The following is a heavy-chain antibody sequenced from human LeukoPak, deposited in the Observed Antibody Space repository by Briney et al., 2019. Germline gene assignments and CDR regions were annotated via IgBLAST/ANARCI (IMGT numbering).Heavy chain of an antibody. CDR3: ARLPAYSSGWYADY. CDR2: IYYSGST. CDR1: GGSISCSYSY. J-gene: IGHJ4*02. Sequence: SETLSLTCTVSGGSISCSYSYWGWIRQPPGNGLEWIGNIYYSGSTYYNPSLKSRVTISVDTSKNHFSLKLNSVTAADTAVYYCARLPAYSSGWYADYWGQGTLVTVSP. D-gene: IGHD6-19*01. V-gene: IGHV4-39*07.